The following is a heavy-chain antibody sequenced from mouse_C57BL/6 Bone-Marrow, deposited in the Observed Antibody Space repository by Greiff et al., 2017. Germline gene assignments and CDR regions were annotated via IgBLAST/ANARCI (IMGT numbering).Heavy chain of an antibody. CDR3: TERYFDV. CDR2: IDPENGAT. J-gene: IGHJ1*03. CDR1: GFNIKDDY. V-gene: IGHV14-4*01. Sequence: VQLKQSGAELVRPGASVKLSCTASGFNIKDDYMHWVKQRPEQGLEWLGWIDPENGATAYASSFQGKATITADTSSNTAYLQLCSLTSEDTAVYYCTERYFDVWGTGTTVTVSA.